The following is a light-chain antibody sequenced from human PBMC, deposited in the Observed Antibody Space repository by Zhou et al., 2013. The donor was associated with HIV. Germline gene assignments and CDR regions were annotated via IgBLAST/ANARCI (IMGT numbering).Light chain of an antibody. CDR2: GAT. CDR3: QQSFRAPFT. CDR1: QVISSY. J-gene: IGKJ3*01. Sequence: DIQMTQSPPSLSAAVGDRVTITCRASQVISSYLNWYQHKRGKAPKLLIFGATSLQSGVSSRFSGSRSGTDFTLTISSLEPEDFATYYCQQSFRAPFTFGPGTKVDFK. V-gene: IGKV1-39*01.